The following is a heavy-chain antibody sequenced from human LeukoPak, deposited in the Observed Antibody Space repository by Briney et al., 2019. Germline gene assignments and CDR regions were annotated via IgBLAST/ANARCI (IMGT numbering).Heavy chain of an antibody. CDR1: GGTFSSYA. CDR2: IIPIFGTA. D-gene: IGHD1-20*01. Sequence: ASVKVSCKASGGTFSSYAISWARQAPGQGLEWMGGIIPIFGTANYAQKFQGRVTITADESTSTAYMELSSLRSEDTAVYYCARVSEVNWNDDAFDIWGQGTMVTASS. V-gene: IGHV1-69*13. J-gene: IGHJ3*02. CDR3: ARVSEVNWNDDAFDI.